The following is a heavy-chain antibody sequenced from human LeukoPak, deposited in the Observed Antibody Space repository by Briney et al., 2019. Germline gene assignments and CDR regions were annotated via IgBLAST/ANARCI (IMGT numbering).Heavy chain of an antibody. J-gene: IGHJ4*02. CDR1: GASLSTSY. Sequence: SETLSLTCTVSGASLSTSYWYWIRQPPGKGLEWVGYIHYSGDINYNPSLKSRVTISAYTSKNQLSLKLSSVTAADTAVYYCARVGCSGGSCYPDYWGQGTLVTVSS. V-gene: IGHV4-59*01. D-gene: IGHD2-15*01. CDR2: IHYSGDI. CDR3: ARVGCSGGSCYPDY.